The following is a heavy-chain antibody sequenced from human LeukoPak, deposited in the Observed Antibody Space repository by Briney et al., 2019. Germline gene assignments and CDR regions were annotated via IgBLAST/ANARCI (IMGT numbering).Heavy chain of an antibody. CDR2: IRPDGSNE. CDR1: RFIFSTYG. D-gene: IGHD3-10*01. J-gene: IGHJ3*02. V-gene: IGHV3-30*02. CDR3: VKDWGVLPDYTADGFDI. Sequence: GGSLRLSCAASRFIFSTYGMHWVRQAPGKGLEWVAFIRPDGSNEYYAASVRGRFAISRDNSQNTLHLQMNSLRLEDTAVYYCVKDWGVLPDYTADGFDIW.